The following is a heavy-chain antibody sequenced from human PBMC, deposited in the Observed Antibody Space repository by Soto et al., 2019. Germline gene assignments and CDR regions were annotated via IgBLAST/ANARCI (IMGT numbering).Heavy chain of an antibody. CDR3: EREKDGGYFDS. V-gene: IGHV1-8*01. D-gene: IGHD3-16*01. CDR1: GYTFTSYD. Sequence: QVQLVQSGAEVQKPGSSAQVSCKASGYTFTSYDVTWVRQATGQGREWVGWMKPISGNTGYAQKGEGRVTMTRTTTISRTCMAMGSVRSEGTAVYDCEREKDGGYFDSWGQGTLFPASS. CDR2: MKPISGNT. J-gene: IGHJ4*02.